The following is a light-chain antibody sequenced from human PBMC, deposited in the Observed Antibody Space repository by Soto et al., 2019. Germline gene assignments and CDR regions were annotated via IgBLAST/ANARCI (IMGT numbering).Light chain of an antibody. V-gene: IGKV2-28*01. CDR1: QSLLHRDGHNY. J-gene: IGKJ5*01. CDR3: MQALQSPTT. Sequence: DIVMTQSPLSLPITPGEPAPISCRSSQSLLHRDGHNYLDWYLQKPGQSPQLLIYLGSNRASGVPDRFSGSGSGTDFTLKISRVEAEDVGVYYCMQALQSPTTFGQGTRLEIK. CDR2: LGS.